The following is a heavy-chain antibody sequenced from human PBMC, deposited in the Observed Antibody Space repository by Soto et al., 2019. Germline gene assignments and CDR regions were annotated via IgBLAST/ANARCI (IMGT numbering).Heavy chain of an antibody. Sequence: QEHLVESGGGVVQPGTSLRLSCVASGFTFSSYGLYWVRQAPGKGLEWVAVISHNGSDKRYADSVQGRFTISRDNSKNTLYLQMNSLRPDDTAVYYCAKTGAVAAMGYHFDCWGQGTLVTVSS. CDR2: ISHNGSDK. D-gene: IGHD6-19*01. CDR1: GFTFSSYG. J-gene: IGHJ4*02. V-gene: IGHV3-30*18. CDR3: AKTGAVAAMGYHFDC.